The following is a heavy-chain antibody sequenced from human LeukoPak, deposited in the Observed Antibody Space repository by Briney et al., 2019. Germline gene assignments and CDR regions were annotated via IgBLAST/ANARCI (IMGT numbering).Heavy chain of an antibody. CDR1: GFSFSTYA. CDR2: ISYDGSDI. V-gene: IGHV3-30*04. D-gene: IGHD4-17*01. J-gene: IGHJ6*04. CDR3: VRDIIYGADFSDV. Sequence: GRSQRLSCAASGFSFSTYAMHWVRQAPGKGLEWVAFISYDGSDIYYADSVKGRFTVSRDNSKNTLFLQVHNLRPDDTAVFYCVRDIIYGADFSDVWGKGTTVTVSS.